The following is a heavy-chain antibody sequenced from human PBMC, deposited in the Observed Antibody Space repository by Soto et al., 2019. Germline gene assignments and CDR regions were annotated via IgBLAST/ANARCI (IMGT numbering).Heavy chain of an antibody. CDR1: GGTFSGYY. J-gene: IGHJ4*02. D-gene: IGHD5-18*01. CDR2: IKHSGGT. V-gene: IGHV4-34*01. Sequence: QVQLQQWGAGLLKPSETLSLTCAVYGGTFSGYYWSWIRQPPGKGLEWIGEIKHSGGTKYSPSLKSRVAISVDTSKNQFSLKLSSVTAADTAVYYCARGGERGYNYWGQGTLVTVSS. CDR3: ARGGERGYNY.